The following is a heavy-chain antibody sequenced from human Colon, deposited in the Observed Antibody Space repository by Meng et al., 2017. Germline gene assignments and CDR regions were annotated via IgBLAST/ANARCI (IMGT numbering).Heavy chain of an antibody. CDR3: ARVEPAIGHSYGRKLYYFES. V-gene: IGHV4-34*01. Sequence: QVHISKWCVCVFKPSETLSLTGAFYVGSFSGYDWSWIRQPPGKGMEWIGEINHSGSTNYNPSLKSRVTISVDTSKNQFSLKLSSVTAADTALYFCARVEPAIGHSYGRKLYYFESWGPGTLVTVSS. D-gene: IGHD5-18*01. CDR2: INHSGST. J-gene: IGHJ4*02. CDR1: VGSFSGYD.